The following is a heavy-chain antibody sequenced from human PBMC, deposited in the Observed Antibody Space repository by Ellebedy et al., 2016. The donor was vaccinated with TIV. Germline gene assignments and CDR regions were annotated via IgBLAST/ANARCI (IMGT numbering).Heavy chain of an antibody. CDR1: GFTFDDYG. CDR2: INWNGGST. Sequence: GESLKISCAASGFTFDDYGMSWVRQAPGKGLEWVSGINWNGGSTGYADSVKGRFTISRDNAKNSLYLQMNSLRAEDTALYYCARGGVGAGTGDYWGQGTLVTVSS. V-gene: IGHV3-20*04. D-gene: IGHD2-15*01. CDR3: ARGGVGAGTGDY. J-gene: IGHJ4*02.